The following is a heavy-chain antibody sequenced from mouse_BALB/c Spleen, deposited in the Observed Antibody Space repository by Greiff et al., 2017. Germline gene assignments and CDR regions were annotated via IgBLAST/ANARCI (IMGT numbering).Heavy chain of an antibody. V-gene: IGHV5-4*02. CDR1: GFTFSDYY. J-gene: IGHJ3*01. CDR2: ISDGGSYT. D-gene: IGHD1-1*02. CDR3: AREGGFAY. Sequence: EVMLVESGGGLVKPGGSLKLSCAASGFTFSDYYMYWVRQTPEKRLEWVATISDGGSYTYYPDSVKGRFTISRDNAKNNLYLQMSSLKSEDTAMYYCAREGGFAYWGQGTLVTVSA.